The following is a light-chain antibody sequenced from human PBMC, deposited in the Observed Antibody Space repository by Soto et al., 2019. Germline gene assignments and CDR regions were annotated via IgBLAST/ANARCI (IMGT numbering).Light chain of an antibody. Sequence: QSALTQPASVSGSPGQSITISCTVTGSDVRTYNLVSWYQQHPGKVPKLIIYESSKRPSGVSNRFSGSQPGNTASLTVSGLQAEDEVDYYCCSYAVYKSYVFGSGTKVTFL. V-gene: IGLV2-23*01. CDR3: CSYAVYKSYV. CDR1: GSDVRTYNL. J-gene: IGLJ1*01. CDR2: ESS.